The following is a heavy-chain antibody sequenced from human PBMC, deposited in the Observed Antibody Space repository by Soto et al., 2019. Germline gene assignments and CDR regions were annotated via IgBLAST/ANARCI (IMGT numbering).Heavy chain of an antibody. J-gene: IGHJ6*04. CDR2: ISHYSGNT. Sequence: QVQLVQSGDEVRKPGSSVKVSCKASGYIFVNYGIAWVRQAPGQGLEWMGWISHYSGNTHNASKVQGRLTMTTDTSTSTAYMDLGSLKSDDTAVYYCAMVDNYVTPTPQDVWGKGTTLTVSS. V-gene: IGHV1-18*01. CDR3: AMVDNYVTPTPQDV. D-gene: IGHD3-16*01. CDR1: GYIFVNYG.